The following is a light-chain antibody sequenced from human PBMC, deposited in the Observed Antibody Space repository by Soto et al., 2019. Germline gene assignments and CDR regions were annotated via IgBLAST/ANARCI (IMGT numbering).Light chain of an antibody. CDR2: DVS. V-gene: IGKV3-15*01. CDR3: QQYNNWPFS. J-gene: IGKJ5*01. CDR1: QGVTTN. Sequence: VRTQSPASLSVSPGERVTLSCRAGQGVTTNFAWYQQKSGQSPRLLIYDVSTRATGVPARFSGTGSETDFTLTISGLQSEDSAVYFCQQYNNWPFSFGQGNDWRL.